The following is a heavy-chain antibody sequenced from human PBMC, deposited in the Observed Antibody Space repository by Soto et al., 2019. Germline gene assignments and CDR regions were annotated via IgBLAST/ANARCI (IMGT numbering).Heavy chain of an antibody. V-gene: IGHV1-46*01. CDR3: ARVGGTTVTRRHFDY. CDR2: INPSGGST. D-gene: IGHD4-17*01. Sequence: VASVKVSCKASGYTFTSYYMHWVRQAPGQGLEWMGIINPSGGSTSYAQKFQGRVTMTRDTSTSTVYMELSSLRSEDTAVYYCARVGGTTVTRRHFDYWGQGTLVTVSS. J-gene: IGHJ4*02. CDR1: GYTFTSYY.